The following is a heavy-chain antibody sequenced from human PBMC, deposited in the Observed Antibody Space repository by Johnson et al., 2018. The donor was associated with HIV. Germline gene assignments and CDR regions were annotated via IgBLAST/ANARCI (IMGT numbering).Heavy chain of an antibody. J-gene: IGHJ3*01. V-gene: IGHV3-64*01. CDR2: ISPDGGST. Sequence: VQLVESGGGLVHPGGSLRLSCAASGFTISSYAIHWVRQPPGKGLEYVSSISPDGGSTFYANSVRGRFTISSDNSKNTLYLQMNSLRAEDTAVYYCARDQITFGGVIVSAAGLMDWGQGTMVTVSS. CDR3: ARDQITFGGVIVSAAGLMD. D-gene: IGHD3-16*02. CDR1: GFTISSYA.